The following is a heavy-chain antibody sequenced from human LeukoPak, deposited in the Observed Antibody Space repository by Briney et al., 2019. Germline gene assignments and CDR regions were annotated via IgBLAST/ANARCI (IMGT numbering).Heavy chain of an antibody. CDR2: IYYSGST. CDR3: ARVFDIVVVPAATGEHDAFDI. D-gene: IGHD2-2*01. CDR1: GGSISSYY. V-gene: IGHV4-59*01. Sequence: SETLSLACTVSGGSISSYYWSWIRQPPGKGLEWIGYIYYSGSTNYNPSLKSRVTISVDTSKNQFSLKLSSVTAADTAVYYCARVFDIVVVPAATGEHDAFDIWGQGTMVTVSS. J-gene: IGHJ3*02.